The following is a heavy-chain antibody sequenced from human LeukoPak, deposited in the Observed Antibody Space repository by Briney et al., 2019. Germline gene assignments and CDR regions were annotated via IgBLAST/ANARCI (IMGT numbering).Heavy chain of an antibody. CDR1: GYALTELS. CDR2: FDPEDGET. CDR3: ATSHYYDHYYMDV. J-gene: IGHJ6*03. Sequence: SVKVSCKVSGYALTELSMHWVRQAPGKGLEWMGGFDPEDGETIYAQKFQGRVTMTEDTSTDTAYMELSSLRSEDTAVYYCATSHYYDHYYMDVWGKGTTVTVSS. V-gene: IGHV1-24*01.